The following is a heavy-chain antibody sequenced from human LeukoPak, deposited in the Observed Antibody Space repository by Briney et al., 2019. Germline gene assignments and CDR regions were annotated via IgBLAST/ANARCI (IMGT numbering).Heavy chain of an antibody. V-gene: IGHV1-2*02. D-gene: IGHD4-17*01. Sequence: ASVKVSCKASGYTFTGYYIHWVRQAPGQGLEWMGWINSDTGGTIYAQNFQGRVTMTRDTSTTTAYMELSSLKSDDTAFYYCARDTITVTTPYFDYWGQRTLVTVPS. CDR3: ARDTITVTTPYFDY. CDR2: INSDTGGT. CDR1: GYTFTGYY. J-gene: IGHJ4*02.